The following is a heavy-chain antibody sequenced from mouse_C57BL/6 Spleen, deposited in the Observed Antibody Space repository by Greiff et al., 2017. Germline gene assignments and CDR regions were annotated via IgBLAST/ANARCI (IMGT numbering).Heavy chain of an antibody. V-gene: IGHV1-82*01. CDR2: IYPGDGDT. CDR1: GYAFSSSW. J-gene: IGHJ2*01. Sequence: VQLQQSGPELVKPGASVKISCKASGYAFSSSWMNWVKQRPGKGLEWIGRIYPGDGDTNYNGKFKGKATLTADKASSTAYMQLSSLPSEDSAVYFCARIPLYGDYFDYWGQGTTLTVSS. D-gene: IGHD1-1*01. CDR3: ARIPLYGDYFDY.